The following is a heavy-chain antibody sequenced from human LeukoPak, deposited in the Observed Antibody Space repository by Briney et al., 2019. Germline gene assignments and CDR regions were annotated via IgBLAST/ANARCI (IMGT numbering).Heavy chain of an antibody. V-gene: IGHV4-34*01. CDR1: GGSFSGYY. CDR3: AREGSAAAGPYYYYMDV. Sequence: SETLSLTCAVYGGSFSGYYWSWIRQPPGKGLEWIGEINHSGSTNYNPSLKSRVTISVDTSKNQFSLKLSSVAAADTAVYYCAREGSAAAGPYYYYMDVWGKGTTVTVSS. D-gene: IGHD6-13*01. J-gene: IGHJ6*03. CDR2: INHSGST.